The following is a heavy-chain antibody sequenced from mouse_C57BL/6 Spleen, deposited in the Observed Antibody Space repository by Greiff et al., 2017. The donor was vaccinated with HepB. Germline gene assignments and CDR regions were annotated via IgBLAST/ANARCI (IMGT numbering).Heavy chain of an antibody. CDR3: ARSGLRPLAY. J-gene: IGHJ3*01. V-gene: IGHV1-4*01. Sequence: VQLQQSGAELARPGASVKMSCKASGYTFTSYTMHWVKQRPGQGLEWIGYINPSSGYTKYNQKFKDKATLTADKSSSTAYMQRSSLTSEDSAVYYCARSGLRPLAYWGQGTLVTVSA. CDR1: GYTFTSYT. CDR2: INPSSGYT. D-gene: IGHD2-4*01.